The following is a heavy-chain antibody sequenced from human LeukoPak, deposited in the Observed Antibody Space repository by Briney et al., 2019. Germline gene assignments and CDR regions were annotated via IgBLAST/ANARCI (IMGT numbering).Heavy chain of an antibody. Sequence: GGSLRLSCAASGFTFTTYYMSWVRQAPGKGLEWVANINQDGGEKNYVDSVKGRFTISRDNAKNSLYLQMNSLRAEDTAVYYCAREEGPVGVHHYYCYMDVWGKGTTVTVSS. CDR2: INQDGGEK. J-gene: IGHJ6*03. CDR1: GFTFTTYY. CDR3: AREEGPVGVHHYYCYMDV. V-gene: IGHV3-7*01. D-gene: IGHD1-26*01.